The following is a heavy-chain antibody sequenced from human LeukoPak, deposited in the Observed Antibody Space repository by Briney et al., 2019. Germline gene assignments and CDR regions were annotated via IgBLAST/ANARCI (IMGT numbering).Heavy chain of an antibody. J-gene: IGHJ1*01. Sequence: GGSLRLSCETSGFIFSNCWMTWVRQAPGKGLEWVANIKTDASEKYYADSVKGQFTISRDNAKMSLYLQMNSLRVEDTAVYYCATYSTRNAREFQSWGQGTLVTVSS. CDR2: IKTDASEK. CDR3: ATYSTRNAREFQS. D-gene: IGHD4-11*01. CDR1: GFIFSNCW. V-gene: IGHV3-7*01.